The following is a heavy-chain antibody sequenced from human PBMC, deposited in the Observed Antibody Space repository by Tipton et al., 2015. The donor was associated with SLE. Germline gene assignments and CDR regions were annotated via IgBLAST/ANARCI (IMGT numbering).Heavy chain of an antibody. Sequence: VQLVQSGGGLVKPGGSLRLSCAASGFTFSSYSMNWARQAPVKGLEWVGEINHSGSTNYNPSLKSRVTISVDTSKNQFSLKLSSVTAADTAVYYCARAQEAAFDIWGQGTIVTVSS. CDR3: ARAQEAAFDI. CDR2: INHSGST. CDR1: GFTFSSYS. V-gene: IGHV4-34*01. J-gene: IGHJ3*02.